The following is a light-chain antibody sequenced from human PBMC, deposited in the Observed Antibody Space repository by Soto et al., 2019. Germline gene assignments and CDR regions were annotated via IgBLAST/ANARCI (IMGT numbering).Light chain of an antibody. CDR1: QSLLHGNGYNY. J-gene: IGKJ3*01. CDR2: LGS. CDR3: MQALQTAS. V-gene: IGKV2-28*01. Sequence: EIVVTRKKLSLSVTPGEPASISCRSNQSLLHGNGYNYLDWYLQKPGQTPQLLIYLGSNRASGVPDRFSGSGSGTDFTLEINRVEAEDVGFYYCMQALQTASFGPGTKVDI.